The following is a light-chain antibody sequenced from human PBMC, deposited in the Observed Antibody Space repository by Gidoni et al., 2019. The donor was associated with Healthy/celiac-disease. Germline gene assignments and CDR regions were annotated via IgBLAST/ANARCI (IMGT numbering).Light chain of an antibody. V-gene: IGLV1-40*01. CDR2: GNS. J-gene: IGLJ2*01. CDR1: SSNIGAGYD. Sequence: QSVLTQPPAVSGAPGQRVPISCTGSSSNIGAGYDVHWYQQLPGTAPKPLIYGNSNRPSGVPDLFSGSKSGTSASLAITGLQAEDAADYSCPSYDSSLRGYVVFGGGTKLTVL. CDR3: PSYDSSLRGYVV.